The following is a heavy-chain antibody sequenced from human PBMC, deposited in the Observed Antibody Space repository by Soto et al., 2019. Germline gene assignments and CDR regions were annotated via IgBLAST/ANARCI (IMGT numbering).Heavy chain of an antibody. J-gene: IGHJ4*02. V-gene: IGHV3-23*01. Sequence: PGGSLRLSCAASGFTFSTYVMRWVRQAPGKGLEWVSSISGGGSVYYADSVKGRFTISRDNSQNTLCLQMNSLRAEDSAIYYCAKKGDYYYFQSWGQGTLVTVS. CDR1: GFTFSTYV. CDR2: ISGGGSV. D-gene: IGHD4-17*01. CDR3: AKKGDYYYFQS.